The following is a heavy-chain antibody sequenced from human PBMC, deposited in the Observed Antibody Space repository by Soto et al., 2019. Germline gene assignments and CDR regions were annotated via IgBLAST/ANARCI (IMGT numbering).Heavy chain of an antibody. CDR1: GGSISSSSYY. Sequence: SETLSLTCTVSGGSISSSSYYWGWIRQPPGKGLEWIGSIYYSGSTYYNPSLKSRVTISVDTSKNQFSLKLSSVTAADTAVYYCARPGSIVGATNDAFDIWGQGTMVT. J-gene: IGHJ3*02. CDR3: ARPGSIVGATNDAFDI. D-gene: IGHD1-26*01. V-gene: IGHV4-39*01. CDR2: IYYSGST.